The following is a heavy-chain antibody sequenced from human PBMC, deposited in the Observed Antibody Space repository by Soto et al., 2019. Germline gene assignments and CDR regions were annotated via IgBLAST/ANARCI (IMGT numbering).Heavy chain of an antibody. Sequence: SSETLSLTCTVSGGSISSGGYYWSWIRQHPGKGLEWIGYIYYSGSTYYNPSLKSRVTISVDTSKNQFSLKLSSVTAADTAVYYCARGPAGCFWSGGTDNWFDPWGQGTLVTVSS. V-gene: IGHV4-31*03. CDR2: IYYSGST. D-gene: IGHD3-3*01. J-gene: IGHJ5*02. CDR1: GGSISSGGYY. CDR3: ARGPAGCFWSGGTDNWFDP.